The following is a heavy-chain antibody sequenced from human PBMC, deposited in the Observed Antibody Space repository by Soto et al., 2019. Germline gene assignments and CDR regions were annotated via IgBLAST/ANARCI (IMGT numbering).Heavy chain of an antibody. CDR1: GASINSSRNY. CDR3: ARQAARVSIFVGYYYHGMDV. J-gene: IGHJ6*02. Sequence: SETLSLTCSVSGASINSSRNYWGWIRQPPGKGLERIGSFFYSGSTYFNPSLESRVTISVDTSKNQFSLRLGSLTAADTAVYYCARQAARVSIFVGYYYHGMDVWGQGTTVTVSS. CDR2: FFYSGST. V-gene: IGHV4-39*01. D-gene: IGHD1-26*01.